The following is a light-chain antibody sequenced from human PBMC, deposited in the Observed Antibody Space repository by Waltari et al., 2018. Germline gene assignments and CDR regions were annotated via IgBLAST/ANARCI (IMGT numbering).Light chain of an antibody. V-gene: IGLV3-19*01. CDR3: HSRDSNGDVL. J-gene: IGLJ2*01. CDR2: GKN. CDR1: RPRTYY. Sequence: SSELTQDPAVSVALGQTVRITCQGDRPRTYYVSWFQQKAGQAPTLVIYGKNNRPSGIPDRFSASTSGSRASLTIIGAQAEDEADYYCHSRDSNGDVLIGGGTKVTVV.